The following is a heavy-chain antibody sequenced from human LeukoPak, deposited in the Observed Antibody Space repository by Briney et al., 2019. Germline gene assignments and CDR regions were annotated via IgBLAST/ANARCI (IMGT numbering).Heavy chain of an antibody. J-gene: IGHJ4*02. CDR1: GFTFSSYA. CDR2: ISYDGSNK. CDR3: ARDPVSSGYQFDY. V-gene: IGHV3-30*04. Sequence: PGRSLRLSCAASGFTFSSYAMRWVRQAPGKGLEWVAVISYDGSNKYYADSVKGRFTISRDNSKNTLYLQMNSLRAEDTAVYYCARDPVSSGYQFDYWGQGTLVTVSS. D-gene: IGHD6-19*01.